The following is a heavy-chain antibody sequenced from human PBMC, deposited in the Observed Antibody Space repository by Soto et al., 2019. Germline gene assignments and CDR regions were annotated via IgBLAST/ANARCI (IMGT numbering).Heavy chain of an antibody. Sequence: QVQLVESGGGVVQPGRSLRLSCAASGFPFTSYGMHWVREGPDKGLEWVAIISYDGSDKYYADSVKGRFTISRDNSKNTLYLQMNSLRPEDTALYYCVGGQYYFDYRGQGPLFIVSS. CDR3: VGGQYYFDY. CDR2: ISYDGSDK. D-gene: IGHD3-10*01. V-gene: IGHV3-30*03. CDR1: GFPFTSYG. J-gene: IGHJ4*02.